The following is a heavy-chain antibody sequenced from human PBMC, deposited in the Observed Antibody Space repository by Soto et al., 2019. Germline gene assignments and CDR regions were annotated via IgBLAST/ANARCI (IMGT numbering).Heavy chain of an antibody. Sequence: SLTCTVSGGSISSGDYYWSWIRQPPGKGLEWIGYIYYSGSTYYNPSLKSRVTISVDTSKNQFSLKLSSVTAADTAVYYCARMYCSGGSCYGLDAFDIWDQGTMVTVSS. J-gene: IGHJ3*02. V-gene: IGHV4-30-4*01. CDR1: GGSISSGDYY. CDR3: ARMYCSGGSCYGLDAFDI. D-gene: IGHD2-15*01. CDR2: IYYSGST.